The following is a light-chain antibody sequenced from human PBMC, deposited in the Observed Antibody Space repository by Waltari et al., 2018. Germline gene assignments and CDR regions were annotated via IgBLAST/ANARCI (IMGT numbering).Light chain of an antibody. J-gene: IGKJ4*01. V-gene: IGKV1-17*01. CDR3: LQHNSYPLT. CDR1: QGIGNY. Sequence: DIQMTQSPSSLSASVGDTLTITCRASQGIGNYLNWFQQKPGKAPKLLIYAATTLQSGVPSRFIGSGSGTEFTLTINSLQPEDFATYYCLQHNSYPLTFGGGTKVEIK. CDR2: AAT.